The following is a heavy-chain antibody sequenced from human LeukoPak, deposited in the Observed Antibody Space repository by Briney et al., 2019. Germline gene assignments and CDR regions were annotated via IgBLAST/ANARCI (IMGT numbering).Heavy chain of an antibody. CDR1: GFTFSSYS. Sequence: GGSLRLSCAASGFTFSSYSMNWVRQAPGEGLEWVSSISTRSSYIYYADSVKGRFTIFRDNSENSLYLQMNSLRAEDTAVYYCARDAILTGYPKVPYSDYWGQGTLVTVSS. J-gene: IGHJ4*02. CDR3: ARDAILTGYPKVPYSDY. CDR2: ISTRSSYI. V-gene: IGHV3-21*01. D-gene: IGHD3-9*01.